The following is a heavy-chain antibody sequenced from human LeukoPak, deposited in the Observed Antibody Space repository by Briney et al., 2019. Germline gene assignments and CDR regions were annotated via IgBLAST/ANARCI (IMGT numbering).Heavy chain of an antibody. CDR2: ISAYNGNT. CDR1: GYTFTSYG. J-gene: IGHJ5*02. Sequence: ASVKVSCKASGYTFTSYGISWVRQAPGQGLEWMGWISAYNGNTNYARKLQGRVTMTTDTSTSTAYMELGSLRSDDTAVYYCAREKEITIFGVVINWFDPWGQGTLVTVSS. V-gene: IGHV1-18*01. D-gene: IGHD3-3*01. CDR3: AREKEITIFGVVINWFDP.